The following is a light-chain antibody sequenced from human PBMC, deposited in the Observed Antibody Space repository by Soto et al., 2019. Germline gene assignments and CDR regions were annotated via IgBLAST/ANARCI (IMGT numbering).Light chain of an antibody. V-gene: IGKV3-20*01. CDR2: CAS. CDR1: QSVSGN. J-gene: IGKJ1*01. CDR3: QQYGSTPTWT. Sequence: DIEITQSPATLSASTGDRATLSCRASQSVSGNLAWYQQKPGQAPRLLIYCASSRATGIPDRCSGSGSGTDFTLTISRLEPEDFAVYYCQQYGSTPTWTFGQGTKVDIK.